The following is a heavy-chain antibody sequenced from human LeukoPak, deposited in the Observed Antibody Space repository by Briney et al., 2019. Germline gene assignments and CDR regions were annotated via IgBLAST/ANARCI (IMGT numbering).Heavy chain of an antibody. V-gene: IGHV3-30*01. J-gene: IGHJ4*02. CDR2: ISYDGSNK. Sequence: GGSLRLSCAASGFTFSSYAMHWVRQAPGKGLEWVAVISYDGSNKYYADSVKGRITISRDNSKNTLYLQMNSLRAEDTAVYYCARTTVTGNYFDYWGQGTLVTVSS. CDR3: ARTTVTGNYFDY. CDR1: GFTFSSYA. D-gene: IGHD4-17*01.